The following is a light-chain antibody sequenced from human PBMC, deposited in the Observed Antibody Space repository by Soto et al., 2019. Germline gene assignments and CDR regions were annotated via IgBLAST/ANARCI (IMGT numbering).Light chain of an antibody. CDR3: VAYTTSASYV. J-gene: IGLJ1*01. Sequence: QSALTQPASVSGSPGPSITISCTGTSSDVGGFIFVSWYQQHPGRAPKLMIYDVSNRPSGVSNRFSGSKSGNTASLTISGLQADDDADYYCVAYTTSASYVFGTGTKLTVL. CDR2: DVS. V-gene: IGLV2-14*01. CDR1: SSDVGGFIF.